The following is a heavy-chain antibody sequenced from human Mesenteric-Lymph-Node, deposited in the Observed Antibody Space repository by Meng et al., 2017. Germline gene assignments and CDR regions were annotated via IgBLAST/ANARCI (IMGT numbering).Heavy chain of an antibody. CDR3: ARVAVAGTWQSYDY. CDR2: IGTAGDT. D-gene: IGHD6-19*01. Sequence: ESLKISCAAPGLTFSSYDMHWVRQATGKGLEWVSAIGTAGDTYYPGSVKGRFTIYRENAKNSLYLQMNSLRDGDTAVYYCARVAVAGTWQSYDYWGQGTLVTVSS. V-gene: IGHV3-13*01. J-gene: IGHJ4*02. CDR1: GLTFSSYD.